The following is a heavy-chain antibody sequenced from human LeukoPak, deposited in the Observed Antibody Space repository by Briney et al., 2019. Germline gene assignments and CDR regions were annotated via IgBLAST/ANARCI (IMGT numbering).Heavy chain of an antibody. CDR2: INHTGST. J-gene: IGHJ4*02. V-gene: IGHV4-34*01. CDR3: ARAGWYSIDY. Sequence: KASETLSLTCAVYGGSFSGYYWSWVRQPPGKGLEWIGEINHTGSTNYNPSLKSRVTISVDTSKNQFSLKLSSVTAADTAVYYCARAGWYSIDYWGQGTLVTVSS. D-gene: IGHD6-19*01. CDR1: GGSFSGYY.